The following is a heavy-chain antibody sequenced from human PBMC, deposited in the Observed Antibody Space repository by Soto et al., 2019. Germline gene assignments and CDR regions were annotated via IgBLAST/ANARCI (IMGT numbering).Heavy chain of an antibody. CDR3: SRSGHNSGFFYYDY. CDR2: INWNDDK. Sequence: QITLKESGPTLVKVTQTVTLTCTFSGFSLSSTGVGVGWIRQPPGKALEGLALINWNDDKRYNPSLKSRLTITKDTSKNQVVLTMTNMDPVDTAAYYCSRSGHNSGFFYYDYWGQGTLVTVS. J-gene: IGHJ4*02. CDR1: GFSLSSTGVG. V-gene: IGHV2-5*01. D-gene: IGHD3-22*01.